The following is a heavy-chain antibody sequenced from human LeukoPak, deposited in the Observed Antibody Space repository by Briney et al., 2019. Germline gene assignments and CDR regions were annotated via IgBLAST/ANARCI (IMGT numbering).Heavy chain of an antibody. V-gene: IGHV3-30*18. CDR2: ISYDGSNK. J-gene: IGHJ4*02. CDR3: AKSNGYYYDSSGPDY. Sequence: PGGSLRLSCAASGFTFSSYGMHWVRQAPGKGLEWVAVISYDGSNKYYADSVKGRFTISRDNSKNTLYLQMNSLRAEDTAVYYCAKSNGYYYDSSGPDYWGQGTLVTVSS. CDR1: GFTFSSYG. D-gene: IGHD3-22*01.